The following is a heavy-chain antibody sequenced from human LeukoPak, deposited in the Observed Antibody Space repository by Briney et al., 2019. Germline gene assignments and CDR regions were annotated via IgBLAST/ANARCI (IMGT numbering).Heavy chain of an antibody. CDR2: IYSGGST. D-gene: IGHD3-3*01. J-gene: IGHJ3*02. CDR3: AAYYDFWSGFDI. Sequence: GGSLRLSCAASGFTFSSYAMSWVRQAPGKGLEWVSVIYSGGSTYYADSVKGRFTISRDNSKNTLYLQMNSLRAEDTAVYYCAAYYDFWSGFDIWGQGTMVTVSS. CDR1: GFTFSSYA. V-gene: IGHV3-53*01.